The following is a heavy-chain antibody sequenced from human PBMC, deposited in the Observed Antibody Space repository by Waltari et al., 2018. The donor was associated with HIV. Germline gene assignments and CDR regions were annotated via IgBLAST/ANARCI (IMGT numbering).Heavy chain of an antibody. CDR2: INPNSGGT. V-gene: IGHV1-2*02. J-gene: IGHJ6*02. D-gene: IGHD3-22*01. Sequence: WMGWINPNSGGTNYAQKFQGRVTMTRDTSISTAYMELSRLRSDDTAVYYCARIFTYYYDSSGYYSPDYYYGMDVWGQGTTVTVSS. CDR3: ARIFTYYYDSSGYYSPDYYYGMDV.